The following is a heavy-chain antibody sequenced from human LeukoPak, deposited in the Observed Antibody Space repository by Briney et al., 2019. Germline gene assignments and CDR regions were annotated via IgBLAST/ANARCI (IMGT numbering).Heavy chain of an antibody. Sequence: PGGSLRLSCAASGFTFSSYVMSWVRQAPGKGPEWVSAISGSGGSTYYADSVKGRITISRDNSKNTLYLQMNSLRAEDTAVYYCAKNSRYYDFWSGYAYMDVWGKGTTVTVSS. J-gene: IGHJ6*03. CDR1: GFTFSSYV. D-gene: IGHD3-3*01. CDR2: ISGSGGST. CDR3: AKNSRYYDFWSGYAYMDV. V-gene: IGHV3-23*01.